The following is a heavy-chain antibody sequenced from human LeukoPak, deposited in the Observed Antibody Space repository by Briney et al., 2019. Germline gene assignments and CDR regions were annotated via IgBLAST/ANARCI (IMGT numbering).Heavy chain of an antibody. CDR2: INPIGGST. J-gene: IGHJ4*02. CDR3: AIISYDAIH. CDR1: GYTFTIYY. Sequence: ASVKVSCKASGYTFTIYYMHWVRQAPGQGLEWMGVINPIGGSTNYAQNFQGRVTVTRDSSTNTVYMELSSLRSEDTAVYYCAIISYDAIHWGQGTLVTVSS. V-gene: IGHV1-46*01. D-gene: IGHD3-22*01.